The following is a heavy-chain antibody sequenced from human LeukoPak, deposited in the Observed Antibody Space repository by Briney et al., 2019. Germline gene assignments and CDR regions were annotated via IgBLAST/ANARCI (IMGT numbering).Heavy chain of an antibody. CDR1: GYTFTSYA. CDR2: IIPIFGTA. Sequence: GASVKVSCKASGYTFTSYAISWVRQAPGQGLEWMGGIIPIFGTANYAQKFQGRVTITTDESTSTAYMELSSLRSEDTAVYYCAIPVRSGRWLHKSLAFDPWGQGTLVTVSS. V-gene: IGHV1-69*05. J-gene: IGHJ5*02. CDR3: AIPVRSGRWLHKSLAFDP. D-gene: IGHD5-24*01.